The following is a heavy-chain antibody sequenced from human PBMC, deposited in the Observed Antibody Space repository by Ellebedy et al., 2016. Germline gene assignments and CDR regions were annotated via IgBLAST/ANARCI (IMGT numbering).Heavy chain of an antibody. Sequence: ASVKVSXXASGYTFTSYGISWVRQAPGQGLEWMGWISAYNGNTNYAQKLQGRVTMTTDTSTSTAYMELRSLRSDDTAVYYCARDFKLSGWELWDYYGMDVWGQGTTVTVSS. CDR2: ISAYNGNT. CDR1: GYTFTSYG. D-gene: IGHD1-26*01. J-gene: IGHJ6*02. CDR3: ARDFKLSGWELWDYYGMDV. V-gene: IGHV1-18*01.